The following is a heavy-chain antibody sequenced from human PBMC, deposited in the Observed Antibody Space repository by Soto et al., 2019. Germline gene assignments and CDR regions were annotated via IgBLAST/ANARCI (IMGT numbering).Heavy chain of an antibody. CDR1: GGSISSSSYY. Sequence: SETLSLTCTGSGGSISSSSYYWGWIRQPPGKGLEWIGSIYYSGSTYYNPSLKSRVTISVDTSKNQFSLKLSSVTAADTAVYYCARLAGVVAASHWYFDLWGRGTLVTVSS. D-gene: IGHD2-15*01. CDR2: IYYSGST. CDR3: ARLAGVVAASHWYFDL. J-gene: IGHJ2*01. V-gene: IGHV4-39*01.